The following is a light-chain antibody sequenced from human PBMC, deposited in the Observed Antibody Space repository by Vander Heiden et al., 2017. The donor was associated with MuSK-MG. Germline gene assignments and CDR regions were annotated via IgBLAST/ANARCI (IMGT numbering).Light chain of an antibody. CDR1: QSVYSY. CDR3: QQRNNWPRLS. CDR2: EAS. J-gene: IGKJ4*01. V-gene: IGKV3-11*01. Sequence: EIVLTQSPAILSFSPGERATLSCRASQSVYSYLAWYQQKPGQAPRLLIYEASTRATGIPARFSGSGSGTDFTLTISSLEPEDFAVYYCQQRNNWPRLSFGGGTKVEI.